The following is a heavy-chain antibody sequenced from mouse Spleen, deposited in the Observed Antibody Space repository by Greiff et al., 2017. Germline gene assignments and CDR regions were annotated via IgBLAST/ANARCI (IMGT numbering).Heavy chain of an antibody. V-gene: IGHV14-3*02. CDR2: IDPANGNT. J-gene: IGHJ2*01. CDR1: GFNIKDSY. D-gene: IGHD1-1*01. CDR3: ARSLLITTVLDY. Sequence: VQLQQSGAELVKPGASVKLSCTASGFNIKDSYMHWVQQRPEQGLEWIGRIDPANGNTKYDPKFQGKATITADTSSNTAYLQLSSLTSEDTAVYYSARSLLITTVLDYWGQGTTLTVST.